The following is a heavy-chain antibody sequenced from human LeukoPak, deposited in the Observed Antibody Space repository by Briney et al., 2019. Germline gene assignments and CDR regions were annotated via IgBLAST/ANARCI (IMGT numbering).Heavy chain of an antibody. CDR1: GGSFSGYY. J-gene: IGHJ6*02. D-gene: IGHD3-16*01. CDR3: ARRRTQGGGMYPQHGMDI. CDR2: IIHSGSA. Sequence: PSETLSLTCAVYGGSFSGYYWPWLRQSPGKGLEWIGEIIHSGSANYNPSLKSRLTISVDTSKKQFSLSLMSVPAADAPVYYCARRRTQGGGMYPQHGMDIWGQGPTVTV. V-gene: IGHV4-34*12.